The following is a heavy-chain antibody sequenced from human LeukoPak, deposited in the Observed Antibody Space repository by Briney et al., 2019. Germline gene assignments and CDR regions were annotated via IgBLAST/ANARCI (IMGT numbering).Heavy chain of an antibody. D-gene: IGHD5-12*01. CDR2: INHSGST. CDR1: GGSFSGYY. V-gene: IGHV4-34*01. CDR3: ARGFRGGYDS. Sequence: PSETLSLTCAVYGGSFSGYYWSWIRQPPGKGLEWIGEINHSGSTNYNPSLKSRVTISVDTSENQFSLKLSSVTAADTAVYYCARGFRGGYDSWGQGTLVTVSS. J-gene: IGHJ5*02.